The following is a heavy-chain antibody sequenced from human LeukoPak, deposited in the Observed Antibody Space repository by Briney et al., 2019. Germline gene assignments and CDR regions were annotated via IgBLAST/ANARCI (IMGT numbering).Heavy chain of an antibody. V-gene: IGHV3-43*02. CDR2: ISGDGGST. CDR1: GFTFDDYA. J-gene: IGHJ4*02. D-gene: IGHD3-16*02. CDR3: ARDSEVRLRLGELSLFDY. Sequence: GGSLRLSCAASGFTFDDYAMHWVRQAPGKGLEWVSLISGDGGSTYYADSVKGRFTISRDNSKNSLYLQMNSLRTEDTALYYCARDSEVRLRLGELSLFDYWGQGTLVTVSS.